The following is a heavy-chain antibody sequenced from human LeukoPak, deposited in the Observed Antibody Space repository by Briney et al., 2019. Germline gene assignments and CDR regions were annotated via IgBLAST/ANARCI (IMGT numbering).Heavy chain of an antibody. Sequence: GGSLRLSCAASGFTFDDYAMHWVRQAPGKGLEWVSGISWSSGSIGYADSVKGRFTISRDNAKNSLYLQMISLRVEDTALYYCAKSIEGSGSYYDSYFDYWGQGTLVTASS. CDR2: ISWSSGSI. CDR1: GFTFDDYA. D-gene: IGHD3-10*01. CDR3: AKSIEGSGSYYDSYFDY. J-gene: IGHJ4*02. V-gene: IGHV3-9*01.